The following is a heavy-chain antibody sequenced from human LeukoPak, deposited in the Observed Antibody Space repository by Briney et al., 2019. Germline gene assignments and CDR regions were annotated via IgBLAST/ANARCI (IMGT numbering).Heavy chain of an antibody. J-gene: IGHJ6*02. CDR3: ARDLAYYGSGSLGRYYYGMDV. CDR1: GYTFTSYA. V-gene: IGHV7-4-1*02. D-gene: IGHD3-10*01. Sequence: ASVKVSCKASGYTFTSYAMNWVRQAPGQGLEWMGWINTNTGNPTYAQGFTGRFVFSLDTSVSTAYLQISSLKAEDTAVYYCARDLAYYGSGSLGRYYYGMDVWGQGTTVTVSS. CDR2: INTNTGNP.